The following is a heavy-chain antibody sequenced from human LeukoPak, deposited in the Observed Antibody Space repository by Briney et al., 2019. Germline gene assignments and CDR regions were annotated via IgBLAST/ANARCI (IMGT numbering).Heavy chain of an antibody. D-gene: IGHD2-15*01. CDR1: GFTFSSYW. V-gene: IGHV3-7*03. Sequence: GGSLRLSCAASGFTFSSYWMNWVRQAPGKGLEWVANIKQDGSEKYYVDSVKGRFTISRDNAKNSLYLQMNGLRAEDTAVYYCARLYCSGGSCYSGIDAFDIWGQGTMVTVSS. CDR3: ARLYCSGGSCYSGIDAFDI. CDR2: IKQDGSEK. J-gene: IGHJ3*02.